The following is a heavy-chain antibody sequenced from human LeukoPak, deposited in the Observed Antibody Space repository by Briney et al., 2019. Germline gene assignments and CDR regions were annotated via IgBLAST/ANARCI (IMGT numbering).Heavy chain of an antibody. Sequence: GGSLRLSCAASGFTFGSYGMSWVRQAPGKGLEWVSFITPDADRTSYADSVEGRFTISRDNPRNTLYMQMNSLRDEDTALYYCAIMHGYYDGSGYWVQWGQGTLVTVSS. J-gene: IGHJ1*01. CDR3: AIMHGYYDGSGYWVQ. V-gene: IGHV3-23*01. CDR2: ITPDADRT. D-gene: IGHD3-22*01. CDR1: GFTFGSYG.